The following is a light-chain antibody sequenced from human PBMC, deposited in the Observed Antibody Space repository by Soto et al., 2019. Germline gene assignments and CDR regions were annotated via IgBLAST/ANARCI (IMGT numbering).Light chain of an antibody. CDR2: DVS. J-gene: IGKJ5*01. CDR1: QSITNY. Sequence: EMVLTRSPATLSLSPGEGATLSCRARQSITNYLAWYQQKPGQAPRLLIYDVSNRATGIPARFSGSGSGTDFTLTIGSLEPEDFAVYYCQQRSNWPQITFGQGTRLEIK. V-gene: IGKV3-11*01. CDR3: QQRSNWPQIT.